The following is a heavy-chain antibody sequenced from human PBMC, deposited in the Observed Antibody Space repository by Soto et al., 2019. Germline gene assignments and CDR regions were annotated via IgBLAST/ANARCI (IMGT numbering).Heavy chain of an antibody. J-gene: IGHJ4*02. V-gene: IGHV4-34*01. CDR2: INHSGST. Sequence: SETLSLTCAVYGGSFSGYYWSWIRQPPGKGLEWIGEINHSGSTNYNPSLKSRVTISVDTSKNSVYLEMNSLSAEDTAVYYCARESEDLTSNFDYWGQGTLVTVSS. CDR1: GGSFSGYY. CDR3: ARESEDLTSNFDY.